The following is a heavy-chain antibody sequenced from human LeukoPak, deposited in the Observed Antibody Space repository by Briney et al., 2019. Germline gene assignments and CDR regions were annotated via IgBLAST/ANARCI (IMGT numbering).Heavy chain of an antibody. CDR3: ARRKSWNQYYFDY. V-gene: IGHV4-59*11. Sequence: SETLSLTCTVSGGSISSHYWSWIRQPPGKGLEWIGYIYYSGSTNYNPSLKSRVTISVDTSKNQFTLKLSSVTAADTAVYYCARRKSWNQYYFDYWGQGTLVTVSS. CDR2: IYYSGST. J-gene: IGHJ4*02. D-gene: IGHD1-1*01. CDR1: GGSISSHY.